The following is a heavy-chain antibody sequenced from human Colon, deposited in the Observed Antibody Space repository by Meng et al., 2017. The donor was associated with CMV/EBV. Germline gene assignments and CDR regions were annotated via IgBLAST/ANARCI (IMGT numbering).Heavy chain of an antibody. CDR2: IYYSGST. Sequence: SETLSLTCTVSGDSVSSGSYYWSWIRQPPGKGLEWIGYIYYSGSTNYNPSLKSRVTISVDTSKNQFSLKLSSVTAADTAVYYCARGRHKYCSSTSCYRPRYFDYWGQGTLVTVSS. CDR3: ARGRHKYCSSTSCYRPRYFDY. V-gene: IGHV4-61*01. J-gene: IGHJ4*02. D-gene: IGHD2-2*01. CDR1: GDSVSSGSYY.